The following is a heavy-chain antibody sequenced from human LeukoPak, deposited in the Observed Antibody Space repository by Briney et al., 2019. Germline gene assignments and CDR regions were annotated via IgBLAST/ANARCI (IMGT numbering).Heavy chain of an antibody. CDR3: ARDKAHSYGYYFDP. CDR2: IASGTT. Sequence: SETLSLTCTVCGDAISTYYWNWVRQTPGKGLEWVGHIASGTTDYNPSLKSRAIISVDTSKNQISLRLTSVTAADTAVYYCARDKAHSYGYYFDPWGPGTQVLVSS. V-gene: IGHV4-4*08. D-gene: IGHD3-10*01. J-gene: IGHJ4*02. CDR1: GDAISTYY.